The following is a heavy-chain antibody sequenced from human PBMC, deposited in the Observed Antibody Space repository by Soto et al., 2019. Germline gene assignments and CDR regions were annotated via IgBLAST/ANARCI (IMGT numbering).Heavy chain of an antibody. Sequence: SETLSLTCTVSGGSISSGGYYWSWIRQHPGKGLEWIGYIYYTGSTYYNPSLKSRVTISVDTSKNQFSLRLSSVTAADTAVYYCARDGGYDSKSFDSWGRGPLVTVSS. CDR1: GGSISSGGYY. CDR2: IYYTGST. D-gene: IGHD5-12*01. J-gene: IGHJ4*02. V-gene: IGHV4-31*03. CDR3: ARDGGYDSKSFDS.